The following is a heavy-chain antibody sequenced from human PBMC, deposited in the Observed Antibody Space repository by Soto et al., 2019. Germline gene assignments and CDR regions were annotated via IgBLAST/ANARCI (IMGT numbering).Heavy chain of an antibody. J-gene: IGHJ3*02. D-gene: IGHD3-9*01. CDR1: GFTFDDYA. Sequence: GGSLRLSCAASGFTFDDYAMHWVRQAPGKGLEWVSGISWNSGSIGYADSVKGRFTISRDNAKNSLYLQMNSLRAEDTALYYCAKDIHYDILTGLDAFDIWGQGTMVTVSS. CDR2: ISWNSGSI. CDR3: AKDIHYDILTGLDAFDI. V-gene: IGHV3-9*01.